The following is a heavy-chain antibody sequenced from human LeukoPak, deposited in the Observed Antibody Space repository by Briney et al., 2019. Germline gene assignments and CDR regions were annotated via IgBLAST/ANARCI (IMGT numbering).Heavy chain of an antibody. V-gene: IGHV1-46*01. D-gene: IGHD2-15*01. Sequence: ASVKVSCKASGYTFTGYYMHWVRQAPGQGLEWMGIINPSGGSTSYAQKFQGRVTMTRDTSTSTVYMELSSLRSEDTAVYYCARRGYCSGGSCYQFDYWGQGTLVTVSS. J-gene: IGHJ4*02. CDR2: INPSGGST. CDR1: GYTFTGYY. CDR3: ARRGYCSGGSCYQFDY.